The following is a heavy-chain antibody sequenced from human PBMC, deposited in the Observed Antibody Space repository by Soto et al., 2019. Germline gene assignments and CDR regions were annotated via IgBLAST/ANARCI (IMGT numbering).Heavy chain of an antibody. Sequence: ASVKVSCKASGYTFTSYGISWVRQVPGQGLEWMGWISAYNGNTNYAQKLQGRVTMTTDTSTSTAYMELRSLRSDDTAVYYCARSGYCTNGVCYTHYYYGMDVWGQGTTVTVSS. CDR2: ISAYNGNT. D-gene: IGHD2-8*01. CDR3: ARSGYCTNGVCYTHYYYGMDV. J-gene: IGHJ6*02. V-gene: IGHV1-18*01. CDR1: GYTFTSYG.